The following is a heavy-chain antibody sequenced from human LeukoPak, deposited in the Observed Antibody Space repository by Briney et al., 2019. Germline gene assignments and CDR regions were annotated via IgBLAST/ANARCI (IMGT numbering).Heavy chain of an antibody. D-gene: IGHD1-26*01. Sequence: PSETLSLTCAVYGGSFSGYYWSWIRRPPGKGLEWIGEINHSGSTNYNPSLKSRVTISVDTSKNQFSLKLSSVTAADTAVYYCARAKGSYNSGAFDIWGQGTMVTVSS. CDR1: GGSFSGYY. CDR3: ARAKGSYNSGAFDI. J-gene: IGHJ3*02. CDR2: INHSGST. V-gene: IGHV4-34*01.